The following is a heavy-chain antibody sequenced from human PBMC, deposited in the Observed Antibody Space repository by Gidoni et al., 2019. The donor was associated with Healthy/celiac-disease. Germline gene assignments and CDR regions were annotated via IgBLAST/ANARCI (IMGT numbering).Heavy chain of an antibody. V-gene: IGHV4-59*01. Sequence: QVQLQESGPGLVKPSETLSLTCTVAGGSISSYYWSWIRQPPGKGLEWIGYIYYSGSTNYNPSLKSRVTISVDTSKNQFSLKLSSVTAADTAVYYCSRWFGEEDGMDVWGQGTTVTVSS. CDR1: GGSISSYY. CDR3: SRWFGEEDGMDV. J-gene: IGHJ6*02. D-gene: IGHD3-10*01. CDR2: IYYSGST.